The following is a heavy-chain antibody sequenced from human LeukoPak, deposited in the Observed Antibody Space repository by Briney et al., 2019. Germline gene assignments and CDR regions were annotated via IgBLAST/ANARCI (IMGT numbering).Heavy chain of an antibody. CDR1: GFAFSSYA. CDR2: ISGSGGST. J-gene: IGHJ3*02. Sequence: GGSLRLSCAASGFAFSSYAMSWVRQAPGKGLEWVSAISGSGGSTYYAGSVKGRFTISRDNSKNTLYLQMNSLRAEDTAVYYCAKDQLLVPHAFDIWGQGTMVTVSS. V-gene: IGHV3-23*01. D-gene: IGHD6-19*01. CDR3: AKDQLLVPHAFDI.